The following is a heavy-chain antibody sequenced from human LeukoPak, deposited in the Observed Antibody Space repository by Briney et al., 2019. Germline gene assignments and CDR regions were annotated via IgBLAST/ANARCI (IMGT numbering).Heavy chain of an antibody. Sequence: GGSLRLSCAASGFTFSSYWMSWVRQAPGKGLEWVANIKQDGGQIYYLDSVKGRFTVSRDNAKNSLYLQMNSLRAEDAAVYYCARLGARQMLEYWGQGTLVTVSS. CDR2: IKQDGGQI. V-gene: IGHV3-7*01. CDR3: ARLGARQMLEY. CDR1: GFTFSSYW. D-gene: IGHD4-17*01. J-gene: IGHJ4*02.